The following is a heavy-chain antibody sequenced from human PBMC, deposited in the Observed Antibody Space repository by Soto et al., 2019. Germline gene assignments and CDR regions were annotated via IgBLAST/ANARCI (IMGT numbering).Heavy chain of an antibody. D-gene: IGHD3-22*01. CDR3: ARNYYGSGGGFDY. Sequence: EVQLVESGGGLIQPGGSLRLSCAASGFTVSSNYMSWVRQAPGKGLEWVSVIYSGGSTYYADSVKGRFTISRDNSKNTLYLQMNSLRAEDTAVYYRARNYYGSGGGFDYWGQGTLVPVSS. J-gene: IGHJ4*02. CDR2: IYSGGST. CDR1: GFTVSSNY. V-gene: IGHV3-53*01.